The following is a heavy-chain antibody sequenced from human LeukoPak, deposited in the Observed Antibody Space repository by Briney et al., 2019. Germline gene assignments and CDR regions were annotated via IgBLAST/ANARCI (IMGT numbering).Heavy chain of an antibody. Sequence: ASVKVSCKASGYTFTSYGISWVRQAPGQGLEWMGWISAYNGNTNYAQKLQGRVTMTRDTSTSTVYMELSSLRSEDTAVYYCARGTGPLYYFDYWGQGTLVTVSS. CDR2: ISAYNGNT. CDR1: GYTFTSYG. CDR3: ARGTGPLYYFDY. V-gene: IGHV1-18*01. J-gene: IGHJ4*02.